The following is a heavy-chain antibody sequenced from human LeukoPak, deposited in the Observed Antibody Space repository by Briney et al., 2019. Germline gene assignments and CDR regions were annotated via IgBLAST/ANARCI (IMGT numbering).Heavy chain of an antibody. CDR2: IYSGGST. D-gene: IGHD6-19*01. Sequence: GGSLRLSCAAFGFTVSSNYMSWVRQAPGKGLEWVSVIYSGGSTYYADSVKGRFTISRDNSKNTLYLQMNSLRAEDTAVYYCARFSSGWADYWGQGTLVTVSS. V-gene: IGHV3-53*01. CDR3: ARFSSGWADY. J-gene: IGHJ4*02. CDR1: GFTVSSNY.